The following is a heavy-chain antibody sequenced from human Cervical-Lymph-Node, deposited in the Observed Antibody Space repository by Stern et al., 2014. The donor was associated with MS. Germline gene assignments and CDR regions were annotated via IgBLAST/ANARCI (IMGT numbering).Heavy chain of an antibody. V-gene: IGHV1-58*01. CDR1: GFTFSNSG. Sequence: QMQLVQSGPEVKKPGSSVKVSCKASGFTFSNSGVQWVRQTRGQRLEWIGWIVVGRGTPNFSQTFQESTTITRDRSTSTAYMELSSLRSEDTAVFDCAAGDTVAMLGTAIDAFDIWGQGTMVTVSS. CDR2: IVVGRGTP. CDR3: AAGDTVAMLGTAIDAFDI. J-gene: IGHJ3*02. D-gene: IGHD4-17*01.